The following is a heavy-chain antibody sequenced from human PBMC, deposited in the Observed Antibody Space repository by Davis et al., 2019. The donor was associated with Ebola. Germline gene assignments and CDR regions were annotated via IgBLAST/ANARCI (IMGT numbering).Heavy chain of an antibody. CDR3: ARTTRGNGWFLDY. CDR1: GGSFSGYY. J-gene: IGHJ4*02. Sequence: MPSDTLSLTCAVHGGSFSGYYWSWVRQSPGKGLEWIGEVIDSGITNYNPSLKSRVSVSVDTSKNQFSLKLTSVTAADTARYYCARTTRGNGWFLDYWGQGIRVTVSS. CDR2: VIDSGIT. D-gene: IGHD2-8*01. V-gene: IGHV4-34*12.